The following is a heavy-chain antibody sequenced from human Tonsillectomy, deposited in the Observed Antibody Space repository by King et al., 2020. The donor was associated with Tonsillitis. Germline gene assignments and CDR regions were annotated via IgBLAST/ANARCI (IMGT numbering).Heavy chain of an antibody. V-gene: IGHV1-18*01. J-gene: IGHJ4*02. D-gene: IGHD3-9*01. Sequence: VQLVESGAEVKKPGASVKLSCKASGYTFTSYGISWVRQAPGQGLEWMGWISAYNGNTNYAQKLQGRVTMTTDTSTGTAYMELRSLRSDDTAVYYCASSRTGYFDWLLFWGQGTLVTVSS. CDR2: ISAYNGNT. CDR1: GYTFTSYG. CDR3: ASSRTGYFDWLLF.